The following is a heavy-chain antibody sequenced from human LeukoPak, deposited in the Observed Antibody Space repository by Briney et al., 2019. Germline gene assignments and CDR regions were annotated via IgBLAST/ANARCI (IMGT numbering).Heavy chain of an antibody. D-gene: IGHD1-26*01. CDR2: IYYSGTT. Sequence: PSETLSLTCTVSGDSNSNYYWSWIRQPPGKGLEWIGYIYYSGTTNYNPSLKSRVTKSVDKSKTQFSLKLNSVTAADTAVYFCARGTSGSYFGLPRTWGQGTLVTVSS. CDR1: GDSNSNYY. J-gene: IGHJ4*02. CDR3: ARGTSGSYFGLPRT. V-gene: IGHV4-59*01.